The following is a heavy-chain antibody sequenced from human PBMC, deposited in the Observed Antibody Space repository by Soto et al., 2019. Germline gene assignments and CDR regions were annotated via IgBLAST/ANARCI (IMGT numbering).Heavy chain of an antibody. V-gene: IGHV1-8*01. J-gene: IGHJ6*02. CDR2: MNPNSGNT. CDR1: GYTFTSYD. CDR3: ARGDYCISTSCYGCYYYYGMDV. Sequence: ASVKVSCKASGYTFTSYDINWVRQATGQGLEWMAWMNPNSGNTGYAQKFQGRVTMTRNTSISTAYMELSSLRSEDTAVYYCARGDYCISTSCYGCYYYYGMDVWGQGTTVTVSS. D-gene: IGHD2-2*01.